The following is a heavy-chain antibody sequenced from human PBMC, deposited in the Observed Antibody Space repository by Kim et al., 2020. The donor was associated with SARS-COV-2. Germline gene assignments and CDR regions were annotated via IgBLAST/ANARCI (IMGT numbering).Heavy chain of an antibody. J-gene: IGHJ4*02. V-gene: IGHV4-34*01. CDR3: ARGPTTHYYGSGSYYRTPLRYFDY. Sequence: SETLSLTCAVYGGSFSGYYWSWIRQPPGKGLEWIGEINHSGSTNYNPSLKSRVTISVDTSKNQFSLKLSSVTAADTAVYYCARGPTTHYYGSGSYYRTPLRYFDYWGQGTLVTVSS. CDR1: GGSFSGYY. CDR2: INHSGST. D-gene: IGHD3-10*01.